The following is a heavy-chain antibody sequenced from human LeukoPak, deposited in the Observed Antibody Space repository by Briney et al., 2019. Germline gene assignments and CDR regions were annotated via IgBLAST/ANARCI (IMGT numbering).Heavy chain of an antibody. CDR2: NYHSGSN. CDR1: GYSISSGYY. V-gene: IGHV4-38-2*02. D-gene: IGHD4-23*01. J-gene: IGHJ3*02. Sequence: SETLCLTCTVSGYSISSGYYWGWIRHPPGKGLEWTGSNYHSGSNYYNPSLKRRITISVDTSKNQFSLKLSSVTAADTAVYYCAREYKVVTDAFDIWGQGKMVTVSS. CDR3: AREYKVVTDAFDI.